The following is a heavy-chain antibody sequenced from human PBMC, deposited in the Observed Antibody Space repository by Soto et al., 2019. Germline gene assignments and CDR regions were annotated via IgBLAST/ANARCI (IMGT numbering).Heavy chain of an antibody. D-gene: IGHD2-8*01. CDR2: VSPSKGNT. Sequence: QVHLVQSGAEVKKPGASVKVSCKASGYTFISYGITWVRQAPGQGLEWMGWVSPSKGNTYYAQKLQGRVTMTTDTSTSQGYMDLRSLRSDDTAVYFLARGGVPGSVQVLTQTNWFDPWGQGTPVNVSS. CDR3: ARGGVPGSVQVLTQTNWFDP. CDR1: GYTFISYG. V-gene: IGHV1-18*04. J-gene: IGHJ5*01.